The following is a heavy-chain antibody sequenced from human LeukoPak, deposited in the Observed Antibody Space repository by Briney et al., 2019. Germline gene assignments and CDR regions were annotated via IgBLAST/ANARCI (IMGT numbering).Heavy chain of an antibody. V-gene: IGHV3-30*02. D-gene: IGHD1-14*01. CDR3: AKTGFQWGYYFYYMDV. J-gene: IGHJ6*03. CDR2: IRHDGSQI. Sequence: GGSLRLSCAASGFTFSHYAMHWVRQAPGKGLEWVAFIRHDGSQIYYADSVKGRFTISRDNSKNTLYLQMNSLIAEDTAVYYCAKTGFQWGYYFYYMDVWGKGTTITVSS. CDR1: GFTFSHYA.